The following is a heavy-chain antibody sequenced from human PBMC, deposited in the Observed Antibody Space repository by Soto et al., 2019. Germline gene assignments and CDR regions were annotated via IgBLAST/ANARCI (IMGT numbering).Heavy chain of an antibody. CDR1: GHSISSGYY. D-gene: IGHD3-22*01. V-gene: IGHV4-38-2*01. CDR3: ASATYYYDSSGYPGAFDI. J-gene: IGHJ3*02. Sequence: CLTCAVSGHSISSGYYWGWIRHPPGKGLEWIGSIYHSGSTYYNPSLKSRVTISVDTSKTQFSLKLSSVTAADTAVYYCASATYYYDSSGYPGAFDIWGQGTMVTVSS. CDR2: IYHSGST.